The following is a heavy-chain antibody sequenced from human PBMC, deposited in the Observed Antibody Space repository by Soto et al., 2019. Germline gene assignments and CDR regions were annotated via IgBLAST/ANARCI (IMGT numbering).Heavy chain of an antibody. CDR2: IHSDGSST. CDR3: ARGDRGAFDL. D-gene: IGHD2-21*02. Sequence: EVQLVESEGGLVQPGGSLRLSCAASGFTFSYYWMHWVRQAPGQGLVWVSRIHSDGSSTTYADSVKGRFTISRDNAKNPLYLQMNSLRAEDTAVYYCARGDRGAFDLWGQGTMVTVSS. V-gene: IGHV3-74*01. J-gene: IGHJ3*01. CDR1: GFTFSYYW.